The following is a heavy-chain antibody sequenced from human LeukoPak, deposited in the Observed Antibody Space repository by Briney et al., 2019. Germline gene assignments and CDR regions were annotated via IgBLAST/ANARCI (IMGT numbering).Heavy chain of an antibody. Sequence: GGSLRLSCSASGFTFSSYWMHWVRQAPGKGLVWVSRINSDGSSTSYADSVKGRFTISRDNAKNTLYLQMNSLRAEDTAVYFCARETGALNWFDPWGQGTLVTVSS. D-gene: IGHD1-1*01. CDR1: GFTFSSYW. J-gene: IGHJ5*02. V-gene: IGHV3-74*01. CDR3: ARETGALNWFDP. CDR2: INSDGSST.